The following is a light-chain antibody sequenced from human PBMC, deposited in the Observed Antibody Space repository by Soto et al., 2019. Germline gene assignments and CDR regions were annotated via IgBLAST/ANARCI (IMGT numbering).Light chain of an antibody. CDR2: GAS. Sequence: EIVMTQSPATLSVSPGEGATLTSRASQYIGSNLAWYQQTPGQAPRLLIYGASTRATGIPARFSGSGSGTEFTLTISSLQSEDFAVYYCEQYNNWPITFGQGTRLEIK. CDR1: QYIGSN. CDR3: EQYNNWPIT. J-gene: IGKJ5*01. V-gene: IGKV3D-15*01.